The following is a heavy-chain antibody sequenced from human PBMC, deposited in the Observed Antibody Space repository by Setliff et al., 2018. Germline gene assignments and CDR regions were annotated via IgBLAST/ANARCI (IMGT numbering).Heavy chain of an antibody. CDR3: ARESRYYYDNLGTLDY. CDR1: GGSISSGDYY. J-gene: IGHJ4*02. D-gene: IGHD3-22*01. CDR2: IYPSGST. Sequence: SETLSLTCTVSGGSISSGDYYWSWIRQPPGKGLEWIGYIYPSGSTYYNPSLKSRVSISVDTSKNQFSLKLSSVTAADTAVYYCARESRYYYDNLGTLDYWGQGTLVTV. V-gene: IGHV4-30-4*08.